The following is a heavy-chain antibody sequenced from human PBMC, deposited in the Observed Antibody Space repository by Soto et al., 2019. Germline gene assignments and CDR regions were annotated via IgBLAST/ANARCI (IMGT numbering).Heavy chain of an antibody. CDR1: GGSISSYY. V-gene: IGHV4-59*01. CDR2: IYYSGST. J-gene: IGHJ5*02. Sequence: QVQLQESGPGLVKPSETLSLTCTVSGGSISSYYWSWIRQPPGKGLEWIGYIYYSGSTNYNPSLKSRVTISVDTSKNQFSLKLSSVTAADTAVYYCARGFSARPSWFDPWGQGTLVTVSS. D-gene: IGHD6-6*01. CDR3: ARGFSARPSWFDP.